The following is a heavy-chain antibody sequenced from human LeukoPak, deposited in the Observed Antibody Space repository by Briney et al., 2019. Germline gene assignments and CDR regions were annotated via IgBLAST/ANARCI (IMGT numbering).Heavy chain of an antibody. D-gene: IGHD5-18*01. CDR3: ACTAYYYYYLDV. V-gene: IGHV3-23*01. CDR2: VSGSGDNT. CDR1: GFTFSSHA. J-gene: IGHJ6*03. Sequence: GGSLRLSCAASGFTFSSHAMSWVRQAPGEGLERVSAVSGSGDNTYYADSVKGRFTISRDNSKNMLYLHMSSLRAEDTAVYYCACTAYYYYYLDVWGKGTTVTVSS.